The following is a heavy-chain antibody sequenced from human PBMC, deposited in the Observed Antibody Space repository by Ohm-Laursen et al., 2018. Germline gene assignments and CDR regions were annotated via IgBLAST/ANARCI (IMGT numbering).Heavy chain of an antibody. V-gene: IGHV4-59*01. CDR3: ASLAYYYDSSGSAEYFQH. CDR2: IYYSGSN. J-gene: IGHJ1*01. Sequence: SETLSLTCTVSGGSISTYYWSWIRQPPEKGLEWIGYIYYSGSNNYNPSLKSRVTISVDTSKNQFSLKLSSVTAADTAVYYCASLAYYYDSSGSAEYFQHWGQGTLVTVSS. D-gene: IGHD3-22*01. CDR1: GGSISTYY.